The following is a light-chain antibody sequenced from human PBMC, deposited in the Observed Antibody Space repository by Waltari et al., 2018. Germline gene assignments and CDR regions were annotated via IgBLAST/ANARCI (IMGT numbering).Light chain of an antibody. J-gene: IGKJ2*01. CDR2: AAS. V-gene: IGKV1-39*01. CDR1: QSISSY. Sequence: DIQMTQSPSSLSASVGDSVTITCRASQSISSYLNWYQQKPGKAPKLLIYAASSLQSGVPSRFSGSGSGTDFTLTISSLQPEDFATYYCQQSYSTFYTFGQGTKLEIK. CDR3: QQSYSTFYT.